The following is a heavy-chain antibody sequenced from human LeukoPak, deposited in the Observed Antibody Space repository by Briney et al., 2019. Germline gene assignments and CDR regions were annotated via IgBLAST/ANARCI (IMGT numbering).Heavy chain of an antibody. V-gene: IGHV4-34*01. CDR2: FNHSGSP. D-gene: IGHD5-24*01. J-gene: IGHJ5*02. CDR3: AREEIRSWFDP. CDR1: GGSFSGYY. Sequence: SETLSLTCAVYGGSFSGYYWSWIRQPPGKGLEWIGEFNHSGSPNYNVSLKSRLTMSVDTSKNQFSLKLSSVTAADTAVYYCAREEIRSWFDPWGQGTLVTVSS.